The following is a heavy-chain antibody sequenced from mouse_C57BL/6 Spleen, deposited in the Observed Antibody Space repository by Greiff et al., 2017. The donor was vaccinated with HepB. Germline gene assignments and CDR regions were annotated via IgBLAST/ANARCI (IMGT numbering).Heavy chain of an antibody. CDR1: GYTFTSYW. V-gene: IGHV1-50*01. CDR3: ARSDSSGYGPFAY. D-gene: IGHD3-2*02. CDR2: IDPSDSYT. Sequence: VQLQQSGAELVKPGASVKLSCKASGYTFTSYWMQWVKQRPGQGLEWIGEIDPSDSYTNYNQKFKGKATLTVDTSSSTAYMQLSSLTSEDSAVYYCARSDSSGYGPFAYWGQGTLVTVSA. J-gene: IGHJ3*01.